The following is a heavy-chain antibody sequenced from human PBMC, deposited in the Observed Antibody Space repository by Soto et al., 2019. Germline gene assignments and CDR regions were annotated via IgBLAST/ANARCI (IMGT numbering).Heavy chain of an antibody. CDR2: IKQDGSEK. Sequence: ETLSLTCAASGFTFSSYWMSWVRQAPGKGLEWVANIKQDGSEKYYVDSVKGRFTISRDNAKNSLYLQMNSLRAEDTAVYYCAREGRGYSYGRIFDYWGQGTLVTVSS. CDR3: AREGRGYSYGRIFDY. J-gene: IGHJ4*02. D-gene: IGHD5-18*01. CDR1: GFTFSSYW. V-gene: IGHV3-7*03.